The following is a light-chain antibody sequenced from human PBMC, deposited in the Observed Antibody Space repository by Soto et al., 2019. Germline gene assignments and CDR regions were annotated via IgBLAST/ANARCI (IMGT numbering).Light chain of an antibody. CDR1: SSDVDIYNY. J-gene: IGLJ1*01. Sequence: QSVLTQPPSASGSPGQSVTISCTGTSSDVDIYNYVSWYQQHPGKAPKLIIYEVTKRPSGVPDRFSGSKSGNTGSLTVSGLQTEDEAEYYCSSYAGSNTLVFGTGTKVTVL. CDR2: EVT. V-gene: IGLV2-8*01. CDR3: SSYAGSNTLV.